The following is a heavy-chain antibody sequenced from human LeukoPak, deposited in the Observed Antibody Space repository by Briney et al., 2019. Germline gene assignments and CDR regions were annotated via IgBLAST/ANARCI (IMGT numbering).Heavy chain of an antibody. Sequence: GASVKVSCKASGYTLTGYHIHWVRQAPGQGLEWMGFINPSGGSTTYAQKLQGRVTMTRDTSTSTVYMELSSLRSEDTALYYCARPQNSGWHYFDYWGLGTQVTVSS. CDR2: INPSGGST. J-gene: IGHJ4*02. CDR1: GYTLTGYH. V-gene: IGHV1-46*01. D-gene: IGHD5-12*01. CDR3: ARPQNSGWHYFDY.